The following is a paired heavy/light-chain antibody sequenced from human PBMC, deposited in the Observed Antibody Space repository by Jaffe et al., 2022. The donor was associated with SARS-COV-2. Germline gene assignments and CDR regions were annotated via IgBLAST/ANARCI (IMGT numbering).Light chain of an antibody. CDR1: SSNIGSNY. CDR2: KNN. CDR3: SAWDDSLSGV. Sequence: QSVLTQPPSASGTPGQRVTISCSGSSSNIGSNYVYWYQQLPGTAPKLLIYKNNQRPSGVPDRFSGSKSGTSASLAISGLRSEDEADYYCSAWDDSLSGVFGGGTKLTVL. J-gene: IGLJ3*02. V-gene: IGLV1-47*01.
Heavy chain of an antibody. CDR3: ARHTYQLPNWYFDL. Sequence: QLQLQESGPGLVKPSETLSLTCTVSGGSISSRSYYWGWIRQPPGKGLEWIGSIYYTGSPYYYPSLRSRVTISIDTSKNQFSLKLSSVTAADTAVYYCARHTYQLPNWYFDLWGRGTLVTVSS. J-gene: IGHJ2*01. D-gene: IGHD2-2*01. CDR1: GGSISSRSYY. CDR2: IYYTGSP. V-gene: IGHV4-39*01.